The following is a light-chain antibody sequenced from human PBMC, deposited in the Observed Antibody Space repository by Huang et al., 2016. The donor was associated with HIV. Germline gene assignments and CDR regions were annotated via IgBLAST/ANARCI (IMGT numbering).Light chain of an antibody. CDR3: QVYGTSPPGP. CDR1: QSVSGSY. J-gene: IGKJ3*01. CDR2: GAS. Sequence: EIVLTQSPGTLSLSPGERATLSCRASQSVSGSYLAWYQQKPGQAPRPLLYGASSRATGIPDRFSGSGSGTDFTLTITRLEPEDTALYYCQVYGTSPPGPFGPGATVHIK. V-gene: IGKV3-20*01.